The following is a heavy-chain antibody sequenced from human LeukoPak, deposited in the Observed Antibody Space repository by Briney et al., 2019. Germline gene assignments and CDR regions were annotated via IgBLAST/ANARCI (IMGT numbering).Heavy chain of an antibody. Sequence: PGGSLRLSCVASGFTFSSYAMSWVRQAPGKGLEWVSAISGSGGSTYYADSVKGRFTISRDNSKNTLYLQMNSLRAEDTAVYYCAKLGAAQQQRYQGWFDPWGQGTLVTVSS. CDR2: ISGSGGST. CDR3: AKLGAAQQQRYQGWFDP. D-gene: IGHD6-13*01. V-gene: IGHV3-23*01. J-gene: IGHJ5*02. CDR1: GFTFSSYA.